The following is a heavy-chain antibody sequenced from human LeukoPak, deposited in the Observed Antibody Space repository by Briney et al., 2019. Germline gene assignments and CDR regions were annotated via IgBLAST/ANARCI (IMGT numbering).Heavy chain of an antibody. CDR3: ARHDSLIPY. J-gene: IGHJ4*02. Sequence: GGSLRLSCAASGFTFSDYAISWVRQAPGKGLEWVSGISDSGRATYYADSVKGRYTISRDNSKNTVSLQMNSLTAEDTAVYFCARHDSLIPYWGQGTPVTVSP. CDR1: GFTFSDYA. D-gene: IGHD3-16*01. V-gene: IGHV3-23*01. CDR2: ISDSGRAT.